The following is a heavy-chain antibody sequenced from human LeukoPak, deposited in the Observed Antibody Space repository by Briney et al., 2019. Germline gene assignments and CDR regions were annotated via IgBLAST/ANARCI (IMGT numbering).Heavy chain of an antibody. CDR1: GCTFSSDT. Sequence: GASVKVSCKASGCTFSSDTISWVRQAPGQGLEWMGRIIPILGIANYAQKFQGRVTITADKSTSTAYMEPSNLRSEDRAVYYCARSVVVRGAPIDYWGQGTLVTVSS. V-gene: IGHV1-69*02. CDR3: ARSVVVRGAPIDY. D-gene: IGHD3-10*01. J-gene: IGHJ4*02. CDR2: IIPILGIA.